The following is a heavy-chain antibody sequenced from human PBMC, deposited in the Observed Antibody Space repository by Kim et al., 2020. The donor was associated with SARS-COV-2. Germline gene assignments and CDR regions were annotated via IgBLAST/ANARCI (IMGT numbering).Heavy chain of an antibody. CDR3: ARHGRFFDWFLDAFDI. D-gene: IGHD3-9*01. Sequence: SETLSLTCTVSGGSMNNYYWSWIRQTPEKGLEWLAYIYYSGNTNYNPSFKSRLTISIDTSKNQFSLRLSSVTAADAAVYFCARHGRFFDWFLDAFDIWG. J-gene: IGHJ3*02. CDR2: IYYSGNT. CDR1: GGSMNNYY. V-gene: IGHV4-59*08.